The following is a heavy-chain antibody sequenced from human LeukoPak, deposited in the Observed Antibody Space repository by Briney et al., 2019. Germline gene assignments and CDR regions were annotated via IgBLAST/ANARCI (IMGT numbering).Heavy chain of an antibody. CDR1: GITFSSYA. CDR2: ISGSGGST. J-gene: IGHJ4*02. Sequence: GGSLRLSCAASGITFSSYAMSWVRQAPGKGLEWVSGISGSGGSTYYADSVKGRFTISRDNSKNTLYLQMNSLRAEDTAVYYCAKDRWLVPYYFDYWGQGTLVTVSS. V-gene: IGHV3-23*01. D-gene: IGHD6-19*01. CDR3: AKDRWLVPYYFDY.